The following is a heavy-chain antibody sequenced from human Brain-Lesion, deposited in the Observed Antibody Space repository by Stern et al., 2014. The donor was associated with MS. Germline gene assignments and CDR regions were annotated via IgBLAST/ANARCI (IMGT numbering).Heavy chain of an antibody. Sequence: VQLVESGPGLVKPLQTLSLTCTVSGGSVSSGGYFWNWIRQPPGKGPEWIGHVYYSGSIAYNPSLKSRVTISVDTSKNQFSLRLRSVTAADAAVYYCARNPALWYFDLWGRGTLAAVSS. D-gene: IGHD3-3*02. CDR2: VYYSGSI. V-gene: IGHV4-31*03. J-gene: IGHJ2*01. CDR3: ARNPALWYFDL. CDR1: GGSVSSGGYF.